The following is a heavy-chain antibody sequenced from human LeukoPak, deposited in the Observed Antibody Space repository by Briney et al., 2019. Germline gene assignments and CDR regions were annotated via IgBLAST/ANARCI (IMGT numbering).Heavy chain of an antibody. CDR3: AKAGGSVVGPLDY. CDR1: GFTFSSYA. V-gene: IGHV3-23*01. Sequence: GGSLRLSCAASGFTFSSYAMSWVHQAPGKGLEWVSAISGSGGSTYYADSVKGRFTISRDNSKNTLYLQMNSLRAEDTAVYYCAKAGGSVVGPLDYWGQGTLVTVSS. J-gene: IGHJ4*02. D-gene: IGHD3/OR15-3a*01. CDR2: ISGSGGST.